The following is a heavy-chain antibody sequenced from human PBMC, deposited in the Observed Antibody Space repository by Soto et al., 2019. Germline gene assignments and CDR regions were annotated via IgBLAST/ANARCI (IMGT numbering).Heavy chain of an antibody. Sequence: EVQLVDSGGDLVQPGGSLRLSCAASGFTFSTYWMSWVRQAPGKGLEWVANIDPDGSQKYYVDSVKGRFTISRDNAKNSLYLHMNRLRAEDTAVYYCARDMGPRGGYGYWGQGTLVTVSS. CDR3: ARDMGPRGGYGY. CDR1: GFTFSTYW. J-gene: IGHJ4*02. CDR2: IDPDGSQK. D-gene: IGHD1-26*01. V-gene: IGHV3-7*03.